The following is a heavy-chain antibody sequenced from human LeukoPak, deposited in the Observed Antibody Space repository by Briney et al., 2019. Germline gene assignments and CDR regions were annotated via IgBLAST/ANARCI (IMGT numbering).Heavy chain of an antibody. CDR2: INHSGST. CDR3: ARGRGIAARRWFDP. V-gene: IGHV4-34*01. CDR1: GGSFSGYY. Sequence: SETLSLTCAVYGGSFSGYYWSWIRQPPGKGLEWIGEINHSGSTNYNPSLKSRVTLSVDTSKNQFSLKLSSVTAADTAVYYCARGRGIAARRWFDPWGQGTLVTVSS. J-gene: IGHJ5*02. D-gene: IGHD6-6*01.